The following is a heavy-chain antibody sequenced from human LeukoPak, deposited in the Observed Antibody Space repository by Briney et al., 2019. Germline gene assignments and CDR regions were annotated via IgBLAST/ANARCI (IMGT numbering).Heavy chain of an antibody. Sequence: PGRSLRLSCAASGFTFNNHAMHWVRQAPGEGLEWVSGISWNSDNIGYADSVKGRFTISRDNAKNSLYLQMNSLRDEDTALYYCAKDLYDYGDYVYGMDVWGQGTTVTVSS. CDR1: GFTFNNHA. CDR2: ISWNSDNI. V-gene: IGHV3-9*01. D-gene: IGHD4-17*01. J-gene: IGHJ6*02. CDR3: AKDLYDYGDYVYGMDV.